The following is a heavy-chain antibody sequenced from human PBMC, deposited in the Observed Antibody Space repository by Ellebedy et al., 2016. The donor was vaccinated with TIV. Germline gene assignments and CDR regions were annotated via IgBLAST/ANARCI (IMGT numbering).Heavy chain of an antibody. CDR1: GFTFGSYG. CDR3: ARGGTYSYASSSDPDFDY. D-gene: IGHD3-22*01. CDR2: ISYEGSNE. J-gene: IGHJ4*02. Sequence: GESLKISXAASGFTFGSYGMHWVRQAPGKGLEWVTVISYEGSNEYYADSVKGRFTISRDNSKNTLYLQMNSLRAEDTAVYYCARGGTYSYASSSDPDFDYWGQGTLVTVSS. V-gene: IGHV3-30-3*01.